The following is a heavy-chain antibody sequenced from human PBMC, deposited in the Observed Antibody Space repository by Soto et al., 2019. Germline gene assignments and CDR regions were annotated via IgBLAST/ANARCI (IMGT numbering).Heavy chain of an antibody. J-gene: IGHJ4*02. Sequence: GGSLRLSCAASGFTFSSYGMHWVRQAPGKGLEWVAIIWYDGSDKYYADSAKGRFTISRDNAKNSLYLQMNSLRAEDTAVYYCARVRKVRGVIFDYWGQGTLVTVAS. V-gene: IGHV3-33*01. CDR2: IWYDGSDK. CDR1: GFTFSSYG. CDR3: ARVRKVRGVIFDY. D-gene: IGHD3-10*01.